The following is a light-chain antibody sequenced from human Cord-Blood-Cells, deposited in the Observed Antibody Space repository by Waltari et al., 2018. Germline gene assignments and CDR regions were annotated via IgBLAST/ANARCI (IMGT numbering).Light chain of an antibody. J-gene: IGLJ1*01. CDR1: SSDVGGYNY. CDR2: GVR. Sequence: QSALTQPASVSGSPGQSITISCTGTSSDVGGYNYVSWYQQQPGTAPKIMIYGVRNRPEGVSERCSGSKSGNTASLTISGVQAEDEADYYCSSYTSSSTPYVFGTGTKVTVL. CDR3: SSYTSSSTPYV. V-gene: IGLV2-14*01.